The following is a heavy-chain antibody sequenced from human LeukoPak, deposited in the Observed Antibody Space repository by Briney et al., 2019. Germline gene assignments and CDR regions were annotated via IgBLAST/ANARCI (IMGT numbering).Heavy chain of an antibody. V-gene: IGHV4-34*01. CDR3: ARRWGWFGELLSSYFDY. D-gene: IGHD3-10*01. CDR2: INHSGST. Sequence: PSETLSLTCAVYGGSFSGYYWSWTRQPPGKGLEWIGEINHSGSTNYNPSLKSRVTISVDTSKNQFSLKLSSVTAADTAVYYCARRWGWFGELLSSYFDYWGQGTLVTVSS. J-gene: IGHJ4*02. CDR1: GGSFSGYY.